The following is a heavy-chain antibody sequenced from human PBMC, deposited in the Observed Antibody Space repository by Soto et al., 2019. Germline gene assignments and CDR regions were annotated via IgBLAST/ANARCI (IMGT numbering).Heavy chain of an antibody. D-gene: IGHD6-6*01. CDR1: GFSLSARGEA. CDR3: AHRPCSSTWHDAYDV. V-gene: IGHV2-5*02. CDR2: IYWDDDK. J-gene: IGHJ3*01. Sequence: QITLKESGPTLGKPTETLTLTCTFSGFSLSARGEAVGWIRQPPGKALEWLAIIYWDDDKHYSPSLRTTFRITKDTAKNQLVLTMTNMDPVDTATYFCAHRPCSSTWHDAYDVWGPCTMVTVSS.